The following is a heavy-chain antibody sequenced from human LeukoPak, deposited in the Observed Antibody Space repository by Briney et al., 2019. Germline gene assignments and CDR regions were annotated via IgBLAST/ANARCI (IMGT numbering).Heavy chain of an antibody. D-gene: IGHD5-12*01. Sequence: SQTLSLTCAISGDSVSSNSAAWNWIRQSPSRGLEWLGRTYYRSKWYNDYAVSVKSRITINPDTSKNQFSLQLNSVTAADTAVYFCARGGEGSGYVNYYYYYMDVWGKGTTVTVSS. CDR3: ARGGEGSGYVNYYYYYMDV. V-gene: IGHV6-1*01. CDR1: GDSVSSNSAA. J-gene: IGHJ6*03. CDR2: TYYRSKWYN.